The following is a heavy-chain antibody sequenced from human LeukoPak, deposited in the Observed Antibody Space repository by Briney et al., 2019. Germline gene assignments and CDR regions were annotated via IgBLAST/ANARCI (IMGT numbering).Heavy chain of an antibody. CDR1: GGSISSYY. J-gene: IGHJ4*02. Sequence: SETLSLTCIVSGGSISSYYWNWIRQPPGKGLEWIGYTYYSGYTNYNPSLKSRVTISVDTSKNQFSLKLSSVTAADTAVYYCARGLGFYDYVWGSHRYTPYYFDYWGQGTLVTVSS. D-gene: IGHD3-16*02. CDR2: TYYSGYT. V-gene: IGHV4-59*01. CDR3: ARGLGFYDYVWGSHRYTPYYFDY.